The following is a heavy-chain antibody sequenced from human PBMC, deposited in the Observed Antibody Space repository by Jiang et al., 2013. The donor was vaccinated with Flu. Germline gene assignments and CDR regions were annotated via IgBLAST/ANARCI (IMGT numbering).Heavy chain of an antibody. V-gene: IGHV3-48*01. CDR1: GFTFSSYS. D-gene: IGHD1-26*01. CDR3: AREGGIVGATSAFDI. CDR2: ISSSSSTI. Sequence: GSLRLSCAASGFTFSSYSMNWVRQAPGKGLEWVSYISSSSSTIYYADSVKGRFTISRDNAKNSLYLQMNSLRAEDTAVYYCAREGGIVGATSAFDIWGQGTMVTVSS. J-gene: IGHJ3*02.